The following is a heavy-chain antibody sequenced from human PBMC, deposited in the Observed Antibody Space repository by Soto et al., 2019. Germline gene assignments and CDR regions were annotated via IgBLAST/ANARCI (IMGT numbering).Heavy chain of an antibody. Sequence: GWSLRLSCASSVFTFSSYAMSWVRQAPGKGLEWVSAISGSGGSTYYADSVKGRFTISRDNSKNTLYLQMNSLRAEDTAVYYCAKSLNGDYFDYWGQGTLVTVSS. CDR2: ISGSGGST. CDR1: VFTFSSYA. CDR3: AKSLNGDYFDY. D-gene: IGHD4-17*01. V-gene: IGHV3-23*01. J-gene: IGHJ4*02.